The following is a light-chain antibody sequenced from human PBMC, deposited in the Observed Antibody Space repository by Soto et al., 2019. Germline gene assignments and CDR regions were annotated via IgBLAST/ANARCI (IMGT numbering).Light chain of an antibody. V-gene: IGKV3-20*01. CDR1: QSVSSSY. J-gene: IGKJ1*01. CDR3: QQFGSAPRT. Sequence: EIVLTQSPGTLSSSPGERATLSCRASQSVSSSYLAWFQQKPSQPPRLLMYDASSMAPGIPDRFSGSGSGTDFTLTISRLEHEDFAVYYCQQFGSAPRTFGQGTKVEIK. CDR2: DAS.